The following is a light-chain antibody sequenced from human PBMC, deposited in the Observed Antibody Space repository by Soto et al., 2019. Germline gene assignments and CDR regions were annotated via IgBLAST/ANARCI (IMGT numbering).Light chain of an antibody. Sequence: QSVLTQPPSVSGAPGQRVTISCTGSSSNIGAGYDVHWYQQLPGTAPKLLIYGNSNRPSGVPDRFSGSKSGTSASLAITGLQAGDVAGYCCQSYDRSLSGGVFGAGTKLTVL. CDR2: GNS. CDR3: QSYDRSLSGGV. CDR1: SSNIGAGYD. V-gene: IGLV1-40*01. J-gene: IGLJ2*01.